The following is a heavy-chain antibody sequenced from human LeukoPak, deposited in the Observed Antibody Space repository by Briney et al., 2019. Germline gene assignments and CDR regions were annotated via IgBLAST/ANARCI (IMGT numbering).Heavy chain of an antibody. D-gene: IGHD5-18*01. Sequence: GGSLRLSCVASGFTVSTNYMSWVRQAPGKGLEWVSVIYSGGITYYADSAKGRFTISRHDSKNTVYLQMNSLRAEDTALYYCARVAPGYTYAYGAPYYFDNWGQGTLVTVSS. CDR3: ARVAPGYTYAYGAPYYFDN. J-gene: IGHJ4*02. CDR2: IYSGGIT. V-gene: IGHV3-53*04. CDR1: GFTVSTNY.